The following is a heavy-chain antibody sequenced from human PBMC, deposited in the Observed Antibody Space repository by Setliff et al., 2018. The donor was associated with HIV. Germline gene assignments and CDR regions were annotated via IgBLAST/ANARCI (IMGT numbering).Heavy chain of an antibody. D-gene: IGHD3-22*01. CDR3: ARLQDSSGYYRY. Sequence: SETLSLTCSVSGGSISGYYWNWVRQPPGKGLEWMGYIYYSGSTDYNPALKRRVTISIDTSKNQFSLRLTSVTAADTAVYYCARLQDSSGYYRYWGQGTLVTVSS. V-gene: IGHV4-59*12. J-gene: IGHJ4*02. CDR2: IYYSGST. CDR1: GGSISGYY.